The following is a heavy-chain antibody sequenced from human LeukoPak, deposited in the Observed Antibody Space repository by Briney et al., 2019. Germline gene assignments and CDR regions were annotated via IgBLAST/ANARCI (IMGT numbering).Heavy chain of an antibody. CDR2: VNHSGST. CDR1: GASFSENY. D-gene: IGHD2-21*02. Sequence: SETLSLTWAVYGASFSENYWNWIRQPPAKGVEWIGEVNHSGSTKYNPSLKSRVSISVDTSKNQFFLSLNSVTAADTAVYYCARMQDSGASGWRLDPWGQGTLVTVSS. J-gene: IGHJ5*02. V-gene: IGHV4-34*01. CDR3: ARMQDSGASGWRLDP.